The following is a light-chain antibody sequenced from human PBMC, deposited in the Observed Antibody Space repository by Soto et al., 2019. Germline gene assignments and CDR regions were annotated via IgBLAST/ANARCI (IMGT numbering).Light chain of an antibody. CDR3: QQYNNWWT. CDR1: QSVSSN. J-gene: IGKJ1*01. V-gene: IGKV3-15*01. Sequence: EIVMTQSPATLSVSPGERATLSCRASQSVSSNLAWYQQKPGQAPRLLIYGASTRDTGIPDRFSGSGSGTEFTLTISSLQSEDFAVYYCQQYNNWWTFGQGTKVEIK. CDR2: GAS.